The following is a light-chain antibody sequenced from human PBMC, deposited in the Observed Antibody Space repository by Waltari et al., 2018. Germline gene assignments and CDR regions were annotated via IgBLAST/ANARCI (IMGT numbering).Light chain of an antibody. V-gene: IGLV2-23*01. CDR1: SSDVGTYNF. J-gene: IGLJ3*02. Sequence: QSALTQPASVSGSPGQSITISCTGTSSDVGTYNFSSWYHQNPGKAPKLMIYEGNKRPSGVSNRFSGSKAGNTASLTISGLQAEDEADYYCYSYAGSGTWVFGGGTKLTVL. CDR2: EGN. CDR3: YSYAGSGTWV.